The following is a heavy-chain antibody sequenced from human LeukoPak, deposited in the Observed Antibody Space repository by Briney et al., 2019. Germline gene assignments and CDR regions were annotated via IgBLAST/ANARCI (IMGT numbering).Heavy chain of an antibody. CDR2: IIPILGIA. Sequence: EASVKVSCKASGGTFSSYAISWVRQAPGQGLEWMGRIIPILGIANYAQKFQGRVTITADKSTSTAYMELSSLRSEDTAVYYCARGRDGYNYDYYYGMDVWGQGTTVTVSS. J-gene: IGHJ6*02. D-gene: IGHD5-24*01. CDR1: GGTFSSYA. V-gene: IGHV1-69*04. CDR3: ARGRDGYNYDYYYGMDV.